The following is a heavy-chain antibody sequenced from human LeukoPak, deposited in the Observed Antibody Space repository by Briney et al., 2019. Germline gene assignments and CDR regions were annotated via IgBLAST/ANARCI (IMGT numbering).Heavy chain of an antibody. V-gene: IGHV3-74*01. CDR2: VTYDGSSA. D-gene: IGHD5-24*01. Sequence: GGSLRLSCAASGFSFASFWIHWVRQVPGKGLVWVSYVTYDGSSATYADSVKGRFTISRDNAYNTVYLQMNSLRAEDTAIYYCARASDGWSIDYWGQGTLVTVSS. CDR3: ARASDGWSIDY. J-gene: IGHJ4*02. CDR1: GFSFASFW.